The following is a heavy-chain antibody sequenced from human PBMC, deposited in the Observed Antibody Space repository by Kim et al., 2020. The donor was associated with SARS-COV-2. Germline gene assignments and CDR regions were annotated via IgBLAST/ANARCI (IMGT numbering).Heavy chain of an antibody. D-gene: IGHD6-6*01. Sequence: SETLSLTCTVSGGSISSGDYYWSWIRQPPGKGLEWIEYIYYSGSTYYNPSLKRRVTIAVDTSKNQFSLKLSSVTAADTAVYYCARDQGEYSSSSRGAFDIWGQGTMVTVSS. J-gene: IGHJ3*02. CDR1: GGSISSGDYY. CDR2: IYYSGST. V-gene: IGHV4-30-4*01. CDR3: ARDQGEYSSSSRGAFDI.